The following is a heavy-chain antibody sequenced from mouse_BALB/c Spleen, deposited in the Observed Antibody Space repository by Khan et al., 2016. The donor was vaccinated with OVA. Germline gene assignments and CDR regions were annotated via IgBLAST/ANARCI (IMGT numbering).Heavy chain of an antibody. V-gene: IGHV5-6-5*01. CDR3: AREAYRYDAYYFDY. J-gene: IGHJ2*01. D-gene: IGHD2-14*01. CDR2: ISSGGST. Sequence: EVELVESGGDLVKPGGSLKLSCAASGFTFSSYFMSWVRQTPEKRLEWVASISSGGSTYYPDSVKGRITISRDNARNILYLQLSSLRCEDTAMYYCAREAYRYDAYYFDYWGQGTTLTVSS. CDR1: GFTFSSYF.